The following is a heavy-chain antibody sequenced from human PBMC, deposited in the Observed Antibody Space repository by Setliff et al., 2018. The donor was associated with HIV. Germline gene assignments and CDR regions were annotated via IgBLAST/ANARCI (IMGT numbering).Heavy chain of an antibody. CDR3: VRDWGGEVSGNFWLYYLYYYMDV. D-gene: IGHD1-26*01. J-gene: IGHJ6*03. Sequence: ASVKVSCKISGYTLTEVSMHWVRQAPGKGLEWMGYFDPQDGKTIYAQKFQGRVTMTEDTSTYTAYMELSGLRSEDTAVYYCVRDWGGEVSGNFWLYYLYYYMDVWGKGTTVTVSS. CDR2: FDPQDGKT. CDR1: GYTLTEVS. V-gene: IGHV1-24*01.